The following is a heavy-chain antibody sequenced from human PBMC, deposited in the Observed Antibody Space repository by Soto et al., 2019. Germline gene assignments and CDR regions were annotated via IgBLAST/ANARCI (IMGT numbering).Heavy chain of an antibody. Sequence: SETLSLTCSVSGGSVNSGSYYWSWIRQPPGMGLEWIGYIFYNGATNYNPSLKSRVTMSLHMSKNQFSLKLSSVTAADTAVYYCAGGASYYYDSTGHWGQGTLVTVSS. V-gene: IGHV4-61*01. CDR3: AGGASYYYDSTGH. D-gene: IGHD3-22*01. CDR2: IFYNGAT. J-gene: IGHJ4*02. CDR1: GGSVNSGSYY.